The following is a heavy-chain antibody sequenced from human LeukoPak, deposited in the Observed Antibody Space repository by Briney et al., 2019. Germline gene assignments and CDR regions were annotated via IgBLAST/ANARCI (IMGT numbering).Heavy chain of an antibody. Sequence: PSVTVSCTASGYTFTSYGISWVRQARVQGIGWMGWISAYNGNTNYAQKLQGRVTMTTDTSTSTAYMELRSLRSDDTAVYYCARIPTGGFLEWSYYYYYGMDVWGQGTTVTVSS. CDR1: GYTFTSYG. D-gene: IGHD3-3*01. V-gene: IGHV1-18*01. CDR3: ARIPTGGFLEWSYYYYYGMDV. J-gene: IGHJ6*02. CDR2: ISAYNGNT.